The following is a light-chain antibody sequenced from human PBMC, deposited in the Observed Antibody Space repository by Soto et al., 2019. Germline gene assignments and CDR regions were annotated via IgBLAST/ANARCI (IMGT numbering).Light chain of an antibody. CDR3: QQYYDWPTT. J-gene: IGKJ1*01. V-gene: IGKV3-15*01. CDR1: QSVSTT. Sequence: EIVLTQSPATLSVSPGERATLSCRASQSVSTTVAWYQQKSGQAPRLLIYSASTRATGVSARFSGSGSGTDFTLTITSLQSEDSGVYYCQQYYDWPTTFGQGTKVEIK. CDR2: SAS.